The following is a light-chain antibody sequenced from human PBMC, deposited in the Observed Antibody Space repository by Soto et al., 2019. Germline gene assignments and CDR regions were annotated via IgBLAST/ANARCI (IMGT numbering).Light chain of an antibody. J-gene: IGKJ1*01. Sequence: EIVMTQSPVTLSVSPGERVTLSCRASQSVSSSLAWYQQKPGQAPRLLIHAASTRAIGIPVTFSGSGSGTEFSLTISSLQSEDFAVYYCQQYKHWPVTFGQGTKVETK. CDR1: QSVSSS. V-gene: IGKV3-15*01. CDR2: AAS. CDR3: QQYKHWPVT.